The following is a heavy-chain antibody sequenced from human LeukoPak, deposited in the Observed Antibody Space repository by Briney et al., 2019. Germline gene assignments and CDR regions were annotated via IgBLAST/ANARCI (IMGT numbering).Heavy chain of an antibody. Sequence: GGSLRLSCAASGFTFSSYAMSWVRQAPGKGLEWVSAISGSGGNTYYADSVKGRFAISRDNSKNTLFLQMDSLRAEDTAVYYCAKDPRAGGWGQGTLVTVSS. CDR3: AKDPRAGG. D-gene: IGHD3-10*01. V-gene: IGHV3-23*01. CDR1: GFTFSSYA. J-gene: IGHJ4*02. CDR2: ISGSGGNT.